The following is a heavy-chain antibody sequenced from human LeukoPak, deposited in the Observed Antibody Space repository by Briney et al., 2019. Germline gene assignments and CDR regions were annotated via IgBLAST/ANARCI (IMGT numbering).Heavy chain of an antibody. V-gene: IGHV1-18*01. CDR3: ARGTNLPNWNDVDDWFDP. Sequence: ASVKVSCKASGYTFTSYGISWVRQAPGQGLEWMGWISAYNGNTNYAQKLQGRVTMTTDTSTSTAYMELRSLRSDDTAVYYCARGTNLPNWNDVDDWFDPWGQGTLVTVSS. CDR1: GYTFTSYG. D-gene: IGHD1-1*01. CDR2: ISAYNGNT. J-gene: IGHJ5*02.